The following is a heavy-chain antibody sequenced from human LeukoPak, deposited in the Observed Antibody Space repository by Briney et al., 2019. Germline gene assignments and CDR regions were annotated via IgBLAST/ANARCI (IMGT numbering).Heavy chain of an antibody. CDR1: GYNSADYY. V-gene: IGHV1-2*02. J-gene: IGHJ5*01. CDR3: ARGINWFDS. CDR2: IKPDSEGT. D-gene: IGHD3-10*01. Sequence: GASVKLSCKAPGYNSADYYIHWVRQAPGQGLEWMGWIKPDSEGTDYAQRFHGRVTMTRDTSISTAYMEVSGLRSDDTGVYYYARGINWFDSWGQGTLVTVSS.